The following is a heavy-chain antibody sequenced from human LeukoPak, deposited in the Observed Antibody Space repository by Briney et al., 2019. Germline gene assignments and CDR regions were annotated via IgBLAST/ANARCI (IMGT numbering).Heavy chain of an antibody. CDR3: ARGRNYGGNSVIWYFDL. CDR1: GGSISSSSSY. V-gene: IGHV4-39*07. J-gene: IGHJ2*01. CDR2: INDSGGT. D-gene: IGHD4-23*01. Sequence: SETLSLTCTVSGGSISSSSSYWGWIRQPPGKGLEWIGEINDSGGTKYNPSLKSRVTISVDTSKKQFSLKLSSVTAADTAVYYCARGRNYGGNSVIWYFDLWGRGTLVTVSS.